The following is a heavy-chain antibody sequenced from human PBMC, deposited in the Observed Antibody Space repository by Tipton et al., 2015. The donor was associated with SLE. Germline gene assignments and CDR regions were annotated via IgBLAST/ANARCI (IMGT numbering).Heavy chain of an antibody. V-gene: IGHV4-34*01. CDR2: INHSGST. Sequence: TLSLTCAVYGGSFSGYYWSWIRQPPGKGLEWIGEINHSGSTNYNPSLKSRVTISVDTSKNQFSLKLSSVTAADTAVYYCARIVTYYDFWSGPGKVFYYYYMTAEAKGPLSPSP. CDR1: GGSFSGYY. J-gene: IGHJ6*03. D-gene: IGHD3-3*01. CDR3: ARIVTYYDFWSGPGKVFYYYYMTA.